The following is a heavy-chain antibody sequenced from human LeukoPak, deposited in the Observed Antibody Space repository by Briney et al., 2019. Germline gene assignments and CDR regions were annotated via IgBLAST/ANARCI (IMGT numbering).Heavy chain of an antibody. J-gene: IGHJ5*02. CDR3: ARDKVLWFGELLKGNWFDP. V-gene: IGHV4-61*02. Sequence: SETLSLTCTVSGGSISSDNYYWSWIRQPAGKGLEWIGRIYTSGSTNYNPSLKSRVTMSVDTSKNQFSLKLSSVTAADTAVYYCARDKVLWFGELLKGNWFDPWGQGTLVTVSS. CDR1: GGSISSDNYY. D-gene: IGHD3-10*01. CDR2: IYTSGST.